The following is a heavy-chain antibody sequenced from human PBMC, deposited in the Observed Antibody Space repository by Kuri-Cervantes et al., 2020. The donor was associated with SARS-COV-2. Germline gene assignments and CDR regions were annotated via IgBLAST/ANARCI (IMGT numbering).Heavy chain of an antibody. D-gene: IGHD3-16*01. CDR1: GDSFGSSSYY. CDR3: ARSLIASAVPGDH. V-gene: IGHV4-39*01. Sequence: SETLSLTCTVSGDSFGSSSYYWDWIRQPPGKGPEWIGSIYYTGSTSYNAALKSRVTISLDTSKNQFSLKVRSVTAADTAVYFCARSLIASAVPGDHWGQGTLVTVSS. CDR2: IYYTGST. J-gene: IGHJ4*02.